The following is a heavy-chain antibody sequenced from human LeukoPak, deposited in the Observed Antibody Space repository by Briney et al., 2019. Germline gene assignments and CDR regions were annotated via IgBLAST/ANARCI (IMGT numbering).Heavy chain of an antibody. CDR1: GGSISSYY. CDR2: IYYSGST. J-gene: IGHJ5*02. CDR3: ARAVGSSSWYH. Sequence: SETLSLTCTVSGGSISSYYWSWIRQPPGKGLEWIGYIYYSGSTNYNPSLKSRVTISVDTSKNQFSLKLSSVTAANTAVYYCARAVGSSSWYHWGQGTLVTVSS. V-gene: IGHV4-59*01. D-gene: IGHD6-13*01.